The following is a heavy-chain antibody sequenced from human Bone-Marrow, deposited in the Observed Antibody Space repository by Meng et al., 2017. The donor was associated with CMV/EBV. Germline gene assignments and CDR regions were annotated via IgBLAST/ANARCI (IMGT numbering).Heavy chain of an antibody. Sequence: SVKVSCKASGDAFSLYTITWVRQAPGQGLEWVGRIIPIVGIANYAQRFQGRLMITADKSTRTAYMELSSLTCEDTAVYYCARINIVGRTWYGVGDAFDIWGQGTMVTVSS. J-gene: IGHJ3*02. D-gene: IGHD2/OR15-2a*01. V-gene: IGHV1-69*02. CDR1: GDAFSLYT. CDR2: IIPIVGIA. CDR3: ARINIVGRTWYGVGDAFDI.